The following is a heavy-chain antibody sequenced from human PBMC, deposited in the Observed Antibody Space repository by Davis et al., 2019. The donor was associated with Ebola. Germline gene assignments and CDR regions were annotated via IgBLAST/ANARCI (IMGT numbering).Heavy chain of an antibody. V-gene: IGHV4-59*05. Sequence: SETLSLTCTVSGGSISSYYWSWIRQPPGKGLEWIGSIYYSGSTYYNPSLKSRVSISVDTSNNHFSLTLTSVTAADSSIYYCARGKGVWDNWGQGSLVIVSS. D-gene: IGHD3-16*01. CDR3: ARGKGVWDN. CDR2: IYYSGST. CDR1: GGSISSYY. J-gene: IGHJ4*02.